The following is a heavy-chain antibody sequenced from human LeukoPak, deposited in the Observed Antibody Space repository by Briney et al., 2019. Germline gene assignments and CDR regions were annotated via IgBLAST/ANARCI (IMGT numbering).Heavy chain of an antibody. CDR2: IYYSGNT. CDR3: ARGRYFDL. CDR1: GGSISDYY. J-gene: IGHJ4*02. V-gene: IGHV4-59*01. Sequence: SETLSLTCTVSGGSISDYYWSWIRQPPGKGLEWIGYIYYSGNTNHNPSLKSRVTMSVDTSKNQFSLKLSSVTAADTAIYYCARGRYFDLWGQGTLVTVSS. D-gene: IGHD3-9*01.